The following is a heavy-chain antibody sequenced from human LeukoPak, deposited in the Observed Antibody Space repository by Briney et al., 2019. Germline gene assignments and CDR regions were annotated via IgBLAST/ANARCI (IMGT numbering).Heavy chain of an antibody. V-gene: IGHV4-39*02. J-gene: IGHJ6*02. Sequence: SETLSLTCTVSGGSIRSSYYYWGWIRQPPGKGLEWIGSIYDSGSTYYNPSLKSRVTISVDTSKNQFSLKLNSVTAADTAVYYCARELRGYSYGPGYYYGMDVWGQGTTVTVSS. CDR1: GGSIRSSYYY. D-gene: IGHD5-18*01. CDR3: ARELRGYSYGPGYYYGMDV. CDR2: IYDSGST.